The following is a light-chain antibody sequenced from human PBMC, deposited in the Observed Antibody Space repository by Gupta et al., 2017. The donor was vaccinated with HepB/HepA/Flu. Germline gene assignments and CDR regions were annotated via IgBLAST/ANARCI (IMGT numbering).Light chain of an antibody. CDR3: MQALQTPYT. J-gene: IGKJ2*01. CDR2: LGS. Sequence: DIVMTQSPLSLPVTPGEQASISCRSSQSLLHSDGYKYLDWYLQKPGQSPQYLIYLGSNRASGVPDRFSGSGSGTDFTLKISRVEAEDVGVYYCMQALQTPYTFGQGTKLVIK. V-gene: IGKV2-28*01. CDR1: QSLLHSDGYKY.